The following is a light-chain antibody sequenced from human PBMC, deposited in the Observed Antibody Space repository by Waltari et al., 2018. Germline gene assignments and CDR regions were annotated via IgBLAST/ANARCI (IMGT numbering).Light chain of an antibody. J-gene: IGKJ4*01. V-gene: IGKV1-33*01. Sequence: DIQMTQSPSPLSASVGERVTITCQASQDISNYLNWYQQKPGKDPKLLIYDASNLETGVPSRFSGSGSGTDFTFTISSLQPEDIATYYCQQYDNLPLTFGGGTKVEIK. CDR3: QQYDNLPLT. CDR1: QDISNY. CDR2: DAS.